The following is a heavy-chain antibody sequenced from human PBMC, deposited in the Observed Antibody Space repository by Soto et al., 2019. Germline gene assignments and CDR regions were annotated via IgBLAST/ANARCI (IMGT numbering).Heavy chain of an antibody. CDR2: ISAYNGNT. J-gene: IGHJ6*02. CDR3: ASGVGSSWYEDYYFGMDV. CDR1: GYTFTSYG. V-gene: IGHV1-18*01. Sequence: QVQLVQSGAEVKKPGASVKVSCKASGYTFTSYGISWVRQAPGQGLEWMGWISAYNGNTNYAQKLQGRDTMTTDTSTSRAYMELRRLRSDDTAVYYCASGVGSSWYEDYYFGMDVWGQGTTVTVSS. D-gene: IGHD6-13*01.